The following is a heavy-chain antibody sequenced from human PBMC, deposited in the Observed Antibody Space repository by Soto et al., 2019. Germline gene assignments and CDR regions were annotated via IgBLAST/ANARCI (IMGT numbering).Heavy chain of an antibody. Sequence: GESLKISCKGSGYSFTSYWISWVRQMPGKGLEWVGRIDPSDSYTNYSPSFQGHVTISADKSISTAYLQWSSLKASDTAMYYCARRRGYYDSSGSYYYGMDVWGKGTTVTVS. V-gene: IGHV5-10-1*01. CDR3: ARRRGYYDSSGSYYYGMDV. CDR2: IDPSDSYT. D-gene: IGHD3-22*01. J-gene: IGHJ6*04. CDR1: GYSFTSYW.